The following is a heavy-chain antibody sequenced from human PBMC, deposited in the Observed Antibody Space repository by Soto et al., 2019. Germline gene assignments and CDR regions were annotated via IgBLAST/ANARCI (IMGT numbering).Heavy chain of an antibody. D-gene: IGHD1-26*01. Sequence: QVQLVESGGGVVQPGRSLRLSCAASGFTFSSYGMHWVRQAPGKGLEWVAVIWYDGSNKYYADSVKGRFTISRDNSKNTLYLQMNSLRAEDTAVYYCARGAWELLRSTTTFDYWGQGTLVTVSS. CDR3: ARGAWELLRSTTTFDY. J-gene: IGHJ4*02. V-gene: IGHV3-33*01. CDR1: GFTFSSYG. CDR2: IWYDGSNK.